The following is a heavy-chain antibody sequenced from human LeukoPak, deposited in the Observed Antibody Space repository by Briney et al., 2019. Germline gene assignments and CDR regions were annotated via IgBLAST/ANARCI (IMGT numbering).Heavy chain of an antibody. J-gene: IGHJ4*02. CDR2: ISSNGGST. CDR3: ARLLGESTIYDY. Sequence: GGSLRLSCAASGFTFSSYAMHWVRQAPGKGLEYVSAISSNGGSTYYANSVKGRFTISRDNSKNTLYLQMNSLRAEDTAVYYCARLLGESTIYDYWGQGTLVTVSS. V-gene: IGHV3-64*01. CDR1: GFTFSSYA. D-gene: IGHD3-16*01.